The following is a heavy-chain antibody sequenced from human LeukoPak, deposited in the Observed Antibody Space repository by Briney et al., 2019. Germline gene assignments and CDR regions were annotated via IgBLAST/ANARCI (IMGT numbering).Heavy chain of an antibody. J-gene: IGHJ4*02. V-gene: IGHV3-21*01. Sequence: PGGSLRLSCAASGFTFSSYSMNWVRQAPGKGLEWVSSISSSSSYIYYADSVKGRFTISRDNAKNSLYLQMNSLRAEDTAVYYCARDRDIVVSKPDYWGQGTLVTVSS. CDR1: GFTFSSYS. CDR2: ISSSSSYI. D-gene: IGHD2-15*01. CDR3: ARDRDIVVSKPDY.